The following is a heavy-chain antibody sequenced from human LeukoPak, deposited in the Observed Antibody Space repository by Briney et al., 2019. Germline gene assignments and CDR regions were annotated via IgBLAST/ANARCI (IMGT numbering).Heavy chain of an antibody. J-gene: IGHJ6*02. CDR1: GFTFSSYA. D-gene: IGHD4-17*01. Sequence: PGGSLRLSCAASGFTFSSYAMHWVRQAPGKGLEWAAVISYDGSNKYYADSVKGRFTISRDNSKNTLYLQMNSLRAEDTAVYYCARANEAVTTWRYYYGMDVWGQGTTVTVSS. CDR2: ISYDGSNK. CDR3: ARANEAVTTWRYYYGMDV. V-gene: IGHV3-30-3*01.